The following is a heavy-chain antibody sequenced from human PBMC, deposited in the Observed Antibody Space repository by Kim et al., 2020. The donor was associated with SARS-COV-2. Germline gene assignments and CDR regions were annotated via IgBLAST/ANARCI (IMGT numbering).Heavy chain of an antibody. CDR3: AKDQDLAAADYYFDY. CDR1: GFTFSSYG. V-gene: IGHV3-30*18. D-gene: IGHD6-13*01. Sequence: GGSLRLSCAASGFTFSSYGMHWVRQAPGKGLEWVAVISYDGSNKYHADSVKGRFTVSRDNSKNTLYLQMNSLRAEDTAVYYCAKDQDLAAADYYFDYWGQGALVTVSS. J-gene: IGHJ4*02. CDR2: ISYDGSNK.